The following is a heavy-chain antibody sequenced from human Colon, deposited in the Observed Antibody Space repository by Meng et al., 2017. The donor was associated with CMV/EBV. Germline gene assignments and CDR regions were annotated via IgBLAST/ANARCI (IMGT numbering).Heavy chain of an antibody. D-gene: IGHD3-16*01. CDR3: ARVLNLLMITFGGPSSASFDY. V-gene: IGHV1-69*10. CDR2: IIPILGIA. Sequence: SVKVSCKASGGTFSSYAISWVRQAPGQGLEWMGGIIPILGIANYAQKFQGRVTITADKSTSTAYMELSSLRAEDTAVYYCARVLNLLMITFGGPSSASFDYWGQGTLVTVSS. J-gene: IGHJ4*02. CDR1: GGTFSSYA.